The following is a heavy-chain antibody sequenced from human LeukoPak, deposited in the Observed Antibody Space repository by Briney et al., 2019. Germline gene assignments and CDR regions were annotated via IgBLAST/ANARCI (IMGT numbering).Heavy chain of an antibody. Sequence: SETLSLTCTVSGGSISSSSFYWGWIRQPPGKGLEWIGTIYYSGTTYYNPSLQSRVTISGDSSKNQFSLKLTSVTAADTAVYYCARQPGALDIWGQGTTVTASS. V-gene: IGHV4-39*01. J-gene: IGHJ3*02. CDR1: GGSISSSSFY. CDR2: IYYSGTT. CDR3: ARQPGALDI.